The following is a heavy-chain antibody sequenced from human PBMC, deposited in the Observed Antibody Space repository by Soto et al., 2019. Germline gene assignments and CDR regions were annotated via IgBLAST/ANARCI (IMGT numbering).Heavy chain of an antibody. V-gene: IGHV4-4*07. Sequence: VQLQGSGPGQVKPSETLSLTYTVSGDSISDYFYWSWIRQTAGKGLEWIGRIYTDGTTKYNPSLKSRVTLSLDKSKNQFSLRLSSVTAADTAVYYFAREVRGGFTGIFDQWGRGYRVTVAS. CDR1: GDSISDYFY. D-gene: IGHD2-15*01. CDR2: IYTDGTT. CDR3: AREVRGGFTGIFDQ. J-gene: IGHJ4*02.